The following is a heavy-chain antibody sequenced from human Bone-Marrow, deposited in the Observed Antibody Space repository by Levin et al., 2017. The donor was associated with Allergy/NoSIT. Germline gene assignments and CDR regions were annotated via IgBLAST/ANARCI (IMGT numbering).Heavy chain of an antibody. CDR1: GFSFSDYY. CDR2: ISSSGSTI. V-gene: IGHV3-11*01. CDR3: ARDTEGSGYFVGSFDQ. J-gene: IGHJ4*02. Sequence: GGSLRLSCAASGFSFSDYYMSWIRQAPGKGLEWVSYISSSGSTIYYADSVKGRFTISGDNARNSLFLLLNSLRAEDTAVYYCARDTEGSGYFVGSFDQWGQGTLVTVSS. D-gene: IGHD3-9*01.